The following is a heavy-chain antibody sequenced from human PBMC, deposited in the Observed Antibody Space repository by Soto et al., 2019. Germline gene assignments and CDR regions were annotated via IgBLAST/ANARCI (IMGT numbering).Heavy chain of an antibody. CDR3: ARGDSTDCSNGVCSFFYNHDMDV. Sequence: ASVKVSCKASGYSFTDYHMHWVRQAPGEGLEWLGRINPKSGGTSTAQKFQGWVTMTTDTSISTASMELTRLTSDDTAIYYCARGDSTDCSNGVCSFFYNHDMDVWGQGTTITFSS. V-gene: IGHV1-2*04. J-gene: IGHJ6*02. D-gene: IGHD2-8*01. CDR2: INPKSGGT. CDR1: GYSFTDYH.